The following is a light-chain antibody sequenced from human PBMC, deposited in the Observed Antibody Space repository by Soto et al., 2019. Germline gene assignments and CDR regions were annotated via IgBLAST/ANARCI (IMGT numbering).Light chain of an antibody. CDR3: AAWYDSLSGAG. V-gene: IGLV1-47*01. CDR2: RNN. Sequence: QSVLTQPPSASGTPGQRVTISCSGSSSNIGSNYVYWYQQLPGTAPKLLIYRNNQRPSGVPDRFSGSKSGTSASLAISGLRSEHQADYYCAAWYDSLSGAGFGGGTQLTVL. CDR1: SSNIGSNY. J-gene: IGLJ7*01.